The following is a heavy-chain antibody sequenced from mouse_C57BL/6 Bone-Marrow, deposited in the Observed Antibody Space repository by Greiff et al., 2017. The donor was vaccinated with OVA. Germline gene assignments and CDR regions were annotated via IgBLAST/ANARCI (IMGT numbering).Heavy chain of an antibody. Sequence: EVQLVESGAELVRPGASVKLSCTASGFNIKDDYMHWVKQRPEQGLEWIGWIDPENGDTEYASKFQGKATITADTSSNTAYLQLSSLTSEDTAVYYCTTWSRRDYAMDYWGQGTSVTVSS. CDR2: IDPENGDT. V-gene: IGHV14-4*01. J-gene: IGHJ4*01. CDR3: TTWSRRDYAMDY. CDR1: GFNIKDDY. D-gene: IGHD2-2*01.